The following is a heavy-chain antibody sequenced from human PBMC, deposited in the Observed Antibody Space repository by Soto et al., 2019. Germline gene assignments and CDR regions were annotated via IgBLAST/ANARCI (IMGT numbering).Heavy chain of an antibody. CDR1: GGSINSSSYF. CDR3: ARHYSSGSRNWFDP. J-gene: IGHJ5*02. CDR2: IYYSGST. V-gene: IGHV4-39*01. D-gene: IGHD6-19*01. Sequence: TLSLTCSVSGGSINSSSYFWGWVRQPPGKGLEWIGSIYYSGSTYYNPSLRSRVTISVDTSKNQFSLKLSSVTAADTAVFYCARHYSSGSRNWFDPWGQGTLVTVSS.